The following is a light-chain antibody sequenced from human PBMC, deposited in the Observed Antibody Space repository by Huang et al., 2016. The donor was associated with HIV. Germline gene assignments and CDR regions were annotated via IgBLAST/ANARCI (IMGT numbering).Light chain of an antibody. V-gene: IGKV4-1*01. CDR3: QQYFETPLT. Sequence: DIVMTQSPDSLAVSLGERATVNCKSSLTILYSSKNKNYLAWYQQKPGQPPKLLIYWASTRESGVPDRFSGSGSGTDFTLTISSLQAEDVAVYYCQQYFETPLTFGGGTKVEIK. CDR1: LTILYSSKNKNY. CDR2: WAS. J-gene: IGKJ4*01.